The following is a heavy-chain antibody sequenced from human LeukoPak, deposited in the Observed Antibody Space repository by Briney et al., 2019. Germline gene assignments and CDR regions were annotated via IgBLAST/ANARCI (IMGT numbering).Heavy chain of an antibody. V-gene: IGHV4-30-2*01. CDR3: ARATAMVTYFDD. D-gene: IGHD5-18*01. CDR1: GGSISSDAYS. CDR2: IFHSGST. J-gene: IGHJ4*02. Sequence: SETLSLTCAVSGGSISSDAYSWNWIRQPPGKGLEWIGYIFHSGSTYYNPSLKSRVTMSVDRSRNQFSLRLSSVTAADAAVYYCARATAMVTYFDDWGQGTLVTVSS.